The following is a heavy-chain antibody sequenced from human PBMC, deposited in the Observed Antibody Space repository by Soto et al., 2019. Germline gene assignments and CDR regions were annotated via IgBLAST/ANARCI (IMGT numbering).Heavy chain of an antibody. V-gene: IGHV1-3*01. CDR2: INAGNGDT. J-gene: IGHJ5*02. CDR1: GYTFSSYA. Sequence: QVQLVQSGAEARKPGTSVKVSCKASGYTFSSYAIHWVRQAPAQRLEWMGWINAGNGDTKYSQKFQGRVIITRDTSASTAYMELSSLRSEDTAVYYCARDRVVGATLMRWFDPWGQGTLVTVSS. D-gene: IGHD1-26*01. CDR3: ARDRVVGATLMRWFDP.